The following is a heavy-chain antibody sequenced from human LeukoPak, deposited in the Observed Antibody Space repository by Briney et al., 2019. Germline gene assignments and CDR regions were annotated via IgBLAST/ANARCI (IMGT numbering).Heavy chain of an antibody. J-gene: IGHJ4*02. CDR2: LSYTGST. V-gene: IGHV4-39*01. CDR3: ASNLRFVEWLPDS. Sequence: SETLSLTCTVSGGSINSNSFYWGWARQPPGKGLEWIGLGSLSYTGSTYYSPSLKSRITISVDMAKSQSSLKLSSVTAADTAVYYCASNLRFVEWLPDSWGQGTLVTVSS. CDR1: GGSINSNSFY. D-gene: IGHD3-3*01.